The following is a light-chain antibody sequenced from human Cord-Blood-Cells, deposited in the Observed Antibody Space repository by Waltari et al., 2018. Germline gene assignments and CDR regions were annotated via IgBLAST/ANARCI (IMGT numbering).Light chain of an antibody. J-gene: IGKJ3*01. CDR3: QQRCNWPLT. CDR1: QSVSSY. V-gene: IGKV3-11*01. Sequence: EIVLTQSPATLPLSLGERATLSCRASQSVSSYLAWYQQKPGQAPRLLIYDASNRATGIPARFSGSGSGTDFTLTISSLEPEDFAVYYCQQRCNWPLTFGPGTKVDIK. CDR2: DAS.